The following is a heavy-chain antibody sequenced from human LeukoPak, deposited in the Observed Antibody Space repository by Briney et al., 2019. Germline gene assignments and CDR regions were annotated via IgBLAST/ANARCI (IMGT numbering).Heavy chain of an antibody. Sequence: GGTLRLSCAASGFTFSSYAMSWVRQAPGKGLEWVSAIRDSGSSTHYADSVKGRFTTSRDNSKNTLFLQMNSLRAEDTAIYYCAKYGPQDSGSSHFDYWGQGALVTVSS. V-gene: IGHV3-23*01. CDR2: IRDSGSST. CDR1: GFTFSSYA. CDR3: AKYGPQDSGSSHFDY. D-gene: IGHD1-26*01. J-gene: IGHJ4*02.